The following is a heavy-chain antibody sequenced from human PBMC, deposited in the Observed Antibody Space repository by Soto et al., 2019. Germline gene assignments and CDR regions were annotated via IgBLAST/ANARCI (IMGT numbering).Heavy chain of an antibody. Sequence: QVQLVQSGAEVKKPGSSVKVSCKASGGTFSSYAISWVRQAPGQGLEWMGGIIPIFGTANYAQKFQGRVTITADESTSTAYMELSSLRSEDTAVYYCASTPTKTYYYYYYGMDVWGQGTTVTVSS. CDR3: ASTPTKTYYYYYYGMDV. J-gene: IGHJ6*02. D-gene: IGHD2-15*01. CDR2: IIPIFGTA. V-gene: IGHV1-69*12. CDR1: GGTFSSYA.